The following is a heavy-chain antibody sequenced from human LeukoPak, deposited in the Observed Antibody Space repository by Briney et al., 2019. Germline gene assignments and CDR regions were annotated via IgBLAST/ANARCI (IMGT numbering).Heavy chain of an antibody. D-gene: IGHD3-10*01. CDR1: GYTFTNYN. Sequence: ASVKVSCKASGYTFTNYNINWVRQAPGQGLEWMGWISAYNGNTNYRQKLQGRVTMTTDTSTSTAYMDLRSLRSDDTAIYYCARDSPDGSGTYYNDSPDYWGQGTLVTVSS. V-gene: IGHV1-18*01. J-gene: IGHJ4*02. CDR3: ARDSPDGSGTYYNDSPDY. CDR2: ISAYNGNT.